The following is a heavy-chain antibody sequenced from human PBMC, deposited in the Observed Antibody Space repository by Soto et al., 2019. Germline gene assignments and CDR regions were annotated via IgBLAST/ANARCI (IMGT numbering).Heavy chain of an antibody. CDR1: GFTFSSYA. V-gene: IGHV3-23*01. CDR3: AKDLRYCGGDCYSVYYFDY. J-gene: IGHJ4*02. CDR2: ISGSGGST. Sequence: GGSRRLSCAASGFTFSSYAMSWVRQAPGKGLEWVSAISGSGGSTYYADSVKGRFTISRDNSKNTLYLQMNSLRAEDTAVYYCAKDLRYCGGDCYSVYYFDYWGQGTLVTVSS. D-gene: IGHD2-21*01.